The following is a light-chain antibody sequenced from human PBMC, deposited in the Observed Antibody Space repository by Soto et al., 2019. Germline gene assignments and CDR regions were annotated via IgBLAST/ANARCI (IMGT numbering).Light chain of an antibody. CDR1: QSVSSY. V-gene: IGKV3-11*01. CDR2: DAS. CDR3: QQRSNWPLT. J-gene: IGKJ4*01. Sequence: EVAMTQSPDTLSVSPGERARLSCRASQSVSSYLAWYQQKPGQAPRLLIYDASNRATGIPARFSGSGSGTDFTLTISSLEPEDFAVYYCQQRSNWPLTFGGGTKVDIK.